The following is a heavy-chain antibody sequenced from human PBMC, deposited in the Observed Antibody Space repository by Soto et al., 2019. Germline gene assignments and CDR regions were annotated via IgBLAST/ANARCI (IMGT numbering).Heavy chain of an antibody. CDR1: GFTFSSYW. CDR2: ITQDGSEK. CDR3: ARGMVRGVISYYGMDV. J-gene: IGHJ6*02. Sequence: EVQLVESGGGLVQPGGSLRLSCAASGFTFSSYWMSWVRQAPGKGLEWVANITQDGSEKYYVDSVKGRFTISRDNAKNSLYLQMNSLRAEDTAVYYCARGMVRGVISYYGMDVWGQGPTVTVSS. D-gene: IGHD3-10*01. V-gene: IGHV3-7*04.